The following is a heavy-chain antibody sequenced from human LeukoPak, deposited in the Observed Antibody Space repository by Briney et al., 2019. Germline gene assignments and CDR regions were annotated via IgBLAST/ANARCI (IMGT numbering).Heavy chain of an antibody. J-gene: IGHJ4*02. V-gene: IGHV1-8*01. CDR1: GYTFTSHD. Sequence: ASVTVSCKASGYTFTSHDINWMRQATGQAPEWMGWISTNSDDTGYAQKFQGRVTITKSTSLSTAYMELSSLRSEDTAVYYCTRHTSPTFDYWGQGTLVTVSS. CDR3: TRHTSPTFDY. D-gene: IGHD2-2*01. CDR2: ISTNSDDT.